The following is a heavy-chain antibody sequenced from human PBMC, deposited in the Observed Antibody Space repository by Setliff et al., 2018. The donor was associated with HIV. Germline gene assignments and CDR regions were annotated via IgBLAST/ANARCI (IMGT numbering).Heavy chain of an antibody. CDR3: ARNAAGATSYYDSSGYSDLDY. V-gene: IGHV1-18*01. CDR2: ISAYNGNT. Sequence: GASVKVSCKASGYTFSTYDITWVRQAPGQGLEWMGWISAYNGNTNYAQKLQGRVTMTTDTSTSTAYMGLRSLISDDTAVYYCARNAAGATSYYDSSGYSDLDYWGQGTLVTV. J-gene: IGHJ4*02. D-gene: IGHD3-22*01. CDR1: GYTFSTYD.